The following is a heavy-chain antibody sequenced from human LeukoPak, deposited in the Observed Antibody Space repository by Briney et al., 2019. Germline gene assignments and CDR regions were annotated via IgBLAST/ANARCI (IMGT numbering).Heavy chain of an antibody. CDR3: ARGRCWFAGPPPHYMDF. CDR2: IYYSGST. Sequence: SETLSLTCTVSGGSISSSSYYGGWIRQPPGKGLEWIGSIYYSGSTYYNPSLKSRVTISVDTSTNQFSLKLSSVTAADTAVYYCARGRCWFAGPPPHYMDFWGKGTTVTVSS. CDR1: GGSISSSSYY. J-gene: IGHJ6*03. D-gene: IGHD3-9*01. V-gene: IGHV4-39*07.